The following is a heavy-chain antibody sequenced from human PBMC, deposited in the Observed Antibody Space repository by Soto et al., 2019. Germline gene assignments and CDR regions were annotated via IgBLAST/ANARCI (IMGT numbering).Heavy chain of an antibody. D-gene: IGHD3-22*01. CDR3: ARMNYYDTSGYPFDY. CDR2: IYFRGTT. J-gene: IGHJ4*02. V-gene: IGHV4-61*01. CDR1: GGSVSSGSYY. Sequence: PSETLSLTCTVSGGSVSSGSYYWSWTRQPPGKGLEWIGYIYFRGTTNYNPSLKSRVTMSADTSKNQFSLKLNSVTAADTAVYYCARMNYYDTSGYPFDYWGQGRMVTVSS.